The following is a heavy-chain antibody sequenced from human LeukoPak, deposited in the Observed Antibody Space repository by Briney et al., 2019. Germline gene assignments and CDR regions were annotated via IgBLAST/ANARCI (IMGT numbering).Heavy chain of an antibody. V-gene: IGHV3-23*01. CDR1: GFTFSSHA. Sequence: PGGSLRLSCAASGFTFSSHAMSWVRQAPGKGLEWVSAISGSGGSTYYADSVKGRFTISRDNSKNTLYLQMNSLRAEDTAVYYCAKGDRGYSGYDPAPVDYWGQGTLVTVSS. D-gene: IGHD5-12*01. J-gene: IGHJ4*02. CDR2: ISGSGGST. CDR3: AKGDRGYSGYDPAPVDY.